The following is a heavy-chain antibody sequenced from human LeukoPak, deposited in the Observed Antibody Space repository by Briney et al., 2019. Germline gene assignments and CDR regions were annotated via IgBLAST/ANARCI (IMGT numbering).Heavy chain of an antibody. Sequence: SETLSLTCTVSGGSISRNYWNWIRQPPGKGLEWIGEINHSGSTNYNPSLKSRVTISVDTFKNQFSLKLSSVTAADTAVYYCARAGYSSSWYSGFAEYFQHWGQGTLVTVSS. J-gene: IGHJ1*01. V-gene: IGHV4-34*01. CDR1: GGSISRNY. CDR3: ARAGYSSSWYSGFAEYFQH. D-gene: IGHD6-13*01. CDR2: INHSGST.